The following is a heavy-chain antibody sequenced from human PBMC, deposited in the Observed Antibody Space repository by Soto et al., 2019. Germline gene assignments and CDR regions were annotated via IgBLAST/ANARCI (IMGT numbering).Heavy chain of an antibody. D-gene: IGHD3-22*01. CDR3: AKVPHYYDSSGYYFDY. CDR2: ISGSGGST. V-gene: IGHV3-23*01. Sequence: VQLLESGGGLVQPGGSLRLSCAASGFTFSSYAMSWVRQAPGKGLEWVSAISGSGGSTYYADSVKGRFTISRDNSKNTLYLQMNSLRAEDTAVYYCAKVPHYYDSSGYYFDYWGQGTLVTVSS. J-gene: IGHJ4*02. CDR1: GFTFSSYA.